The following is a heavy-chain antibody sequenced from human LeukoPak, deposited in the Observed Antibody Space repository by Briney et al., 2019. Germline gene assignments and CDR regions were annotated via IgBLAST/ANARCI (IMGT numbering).Heavy chain of an antibody. CDR1: GFTFSSYG. CDR3: ARGGRYCSSTSCRTNYYYYGMDV. D-gene: IGHD2-2*01. V-gene: IGHV3-33*01. CDR2: IWYDGSNK. Sequence: GGSLRLSCAASGFTFSSYGMHWVRQAPGKGLEWVAVIWYDGSNKYYADSVKGRFTISRDNSKNTLYLQMNSLRAEDTAVYYCARGGRYCSSTSCRTNYYYYGMDVWGQGTTVTVSS. J-gene: IGHJ6*02.